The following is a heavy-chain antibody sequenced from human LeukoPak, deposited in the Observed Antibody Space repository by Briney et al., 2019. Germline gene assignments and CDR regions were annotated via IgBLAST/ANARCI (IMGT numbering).Heavy chain of an antibody. V-gene: IGHV3-23*01. CDR1: GFTFNTYT. CDR3: AKDRIVILFGSLDY. D-gene: IGHD2/OR15-2a*01. J-gene: IGHJ4*02. CDR2: ISGSGGST. Sequence: GGSLRLSCAASGFTFNTYTINWVRQAPGKGLGWVSAISGSGGSTYYADSVKGRFTISRDNSKNTVYLQIDSLRAEDTATYFCAKDRIVILFGSLDYWGQGTLVTVSS.